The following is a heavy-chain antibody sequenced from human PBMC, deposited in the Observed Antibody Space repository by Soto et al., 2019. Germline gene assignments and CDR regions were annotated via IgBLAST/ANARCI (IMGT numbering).Heavy chain of an antibody. CDR3: ARDTMKVVVHLGY. D-gene: IGHD3-22*01. CDR1: GFTFNNYA. J-gene: IGHJ4*02. Sequence: QVQLVESGGGVVQPGRSLRRSCAASGFTFNNYAMHWVRQAPDKGLEWLAVISYYGGNRYYADSVKGRFNISRDKSKNTLYLHMDSLRGEDAALYYCARDTMKVVVHLGYWGPGSLVTFCS. V-gene: IGHV3-30-3*01. CDR2: ISYYGGNR.